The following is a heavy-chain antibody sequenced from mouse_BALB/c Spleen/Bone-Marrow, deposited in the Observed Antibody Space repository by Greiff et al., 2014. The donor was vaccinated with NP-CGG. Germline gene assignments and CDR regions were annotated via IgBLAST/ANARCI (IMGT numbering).Heavy chain of an antibody. V-gene: IGHV14-4*02. Sequence: DVKLQESGAELVRSGASVKLSCTASGFNIKDYYMDWVKQRPEQGLEWIGWIDPENGDTEYAPKFQGKATMTADTSSSTAYLQLSSLTSEDTGVYYYNADPITWGQGTTLTVSS. CDR2: IDPENGDT. CDR3: NADPIT. CDR1: GFNIKDYY. J-gene: IGHJ2*01.